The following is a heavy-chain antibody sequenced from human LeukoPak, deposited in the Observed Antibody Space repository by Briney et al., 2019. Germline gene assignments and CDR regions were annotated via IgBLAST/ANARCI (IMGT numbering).Heavy chain of an antibody. CDR2: IIPILGIA. CDR3: ARDGRGYSDGYPYYYGMDV. J-gene: IGHJ6*02. V-gene: IGHV1-69*04. D-gene: IGHD5-18*01. Sequence: GSSVNVSCKVSGGTFSSYAISWVRQAPGQGLEWMGRIIPILGIANYAQKFQGTVTITADKSTSTAYRELSSLRSEDTAVYYRARDGRGYSDGYPYYYGMDVWGQGTTVTVSS. CDR1: GGTFSSYA.